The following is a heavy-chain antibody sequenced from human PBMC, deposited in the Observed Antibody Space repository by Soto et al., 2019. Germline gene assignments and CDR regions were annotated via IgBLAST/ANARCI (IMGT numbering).Heavy chain of an antibody. CDR2: ISYDGSNK. J-gene: IGHJ4*02. CDR3: AKDLGSYGTRGGNY. Sequence: QVQLVESGGGVVQPGRSLRLSCAASGFTFSSYGMDWVRQAPGKGLEWVAVISYDGSNKYYADSVKGRFTISRDNSKNTLYLQMNSLRAEDTAVYYCAKDLGSYGTRGGNYWGQGTLVTVSS. V-gene: IGHV3-30*18. D-gene: IGHD5-18*01. CDR1: GFTFSSYG.